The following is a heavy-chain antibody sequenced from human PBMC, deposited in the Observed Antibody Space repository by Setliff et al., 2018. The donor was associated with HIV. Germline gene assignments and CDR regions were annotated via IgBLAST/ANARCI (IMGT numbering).Heavy chain of an antibody. CDR2: IYYSGST. V-gene: IGHV4-59*12. Sequence: KASETLSLTCSVSGGSMTNYYWSWIRQSPGRPLEWIGYIYYSGSTIYNPSLKSRVTIELVKPRNKISLKLTSVTAADTATYYCARGDRGGGYNYGGFWFDPWGQGTLVTVSS. CDR1: GGSMTNYY. J-gene: IGHJ5*02. CDR3: ARGDRGGGYNYGGFWFDP. D-gene: IGHD5-18*01.